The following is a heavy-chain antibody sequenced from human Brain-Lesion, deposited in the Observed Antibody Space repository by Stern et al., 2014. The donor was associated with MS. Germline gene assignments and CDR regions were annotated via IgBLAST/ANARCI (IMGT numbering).Heavy chain of an antibody. CDR2: SLPGDSDT. Sequence: VQLMQSGAEVKKPGESLKISCKGSGYRFTSNWIGWVRQMPGKGLEWMGISLPGDSDTRYSPSFQGQVTISADKSISTAYLQWSSLQASDTAMYYCARRGDSSSSGFDYWGQGTLVIVSS. D-gene: IGHD6-6*01. V-gene: IGHV5-51*01. J-gene: IGHJ4*02. CDR3: ARRGDSSSSGFDY. CDR1: GYRFTSNW.